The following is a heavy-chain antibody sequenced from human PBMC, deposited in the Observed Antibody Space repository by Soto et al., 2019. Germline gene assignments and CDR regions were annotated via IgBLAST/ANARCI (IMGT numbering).Heavy chain of an antibody. CDR1: GYTFTSYD. CDR2: MNPNSGNT. CDR3: ARGGEYSSSQGY. Sequence: QVQLVQSGAEVKKAGASVKVSCKASGYTFTSYDINWVRQATGQGLEWMGWMNPNSGNTGYAQKFQGRVTMTRNTSVITAYMELSSLRSEDTAEYYCARGGEYSSSQGYWGQGTLVTVSS. J-gene: IGHJ4*02. D-gene: IGHD6-13*01. V-gene: IGHV1-8*01.